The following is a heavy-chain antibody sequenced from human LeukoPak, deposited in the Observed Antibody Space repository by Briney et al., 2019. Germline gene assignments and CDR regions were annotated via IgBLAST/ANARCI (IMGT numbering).Heavy chain of an antibody. CDR1: GFTFSSYA. J-gene: IGHJ4*02. V-gene: IGHV3-30*04. CDR3: ARDRGASYSAIDY. D-gene: IGHD1-26*01. Sequence: QAGGSLRLSCAASGFTFSSYAMQWARQAPGKGLGWVAVISYDGSNKYYADSVKGRFTISRDNSKNTLYLQMNSLGAEDTAVYYCARDRGASYSAIDYWGQGTLVTVSS. CDR2: ISYDGSNK.